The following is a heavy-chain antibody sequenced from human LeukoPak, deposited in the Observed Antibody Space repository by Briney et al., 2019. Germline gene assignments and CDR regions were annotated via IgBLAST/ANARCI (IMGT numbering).Heavy chain of an antibody. J-gene: IGHJ6*03. CDR2: MNPNSGNT. Sequence: ASVKVSCKASGYTFTSYDINWVRQATGQGLEWMGWMNPNSGNTGYAQKFQGRVTMTRNTSISTAYMELSSLRSEDTAVYYCARTSAHFFFGYYYYYMDVWGKGTTVTISS. D-gene: IGHD3-3*01. CDR1: GYTFTSYD. V-gene: IGHV1-8*01. CDR3: ARTSAHFFFGYYYYYMDV.